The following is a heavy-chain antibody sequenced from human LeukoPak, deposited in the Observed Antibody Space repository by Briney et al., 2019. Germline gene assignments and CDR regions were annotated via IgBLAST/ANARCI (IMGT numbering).Heavy chain of an antibody. CDR3: ARGEYSSGYPQVDY. CDR2: ISYDGSNK. D-gene: IGHD3-22*01. V-gene: IGHV3-30-3*01. CDR1: GFTFSSYA. J-gene: IGHJ4*02. Sequence: GGSLRLSCAASGFTFSSYAMHWVRQAPGKGLEWVAVISYDGSNKYYADSVEGRFTISRDNSKNTLYLQMNSLRAEDTAVYYCARGEYSSGYPQVDYWGQGTLVTVSS.